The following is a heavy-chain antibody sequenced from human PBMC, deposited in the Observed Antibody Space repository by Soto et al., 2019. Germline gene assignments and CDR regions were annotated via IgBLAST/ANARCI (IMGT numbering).Heavy chain of an antibody. CDR1: GGTFSSYA. D-gene: IGHD2-2*01. V-gene: IGHV1-69*13. Sequence: SVKVSCKASGGTFSSYAISWVRQAPGQGLEWMGGIIPIFGTANYAQKFQGRVTITADESTSTAYMELSSLRSEDTAVYYCASYPTLTVVPAAMDVWGQGTTVTVSS. J-gene: IGHJ6*02. CDR2: IIPIFGTA. CDR3: ASYPTLTVVPAAMDV.